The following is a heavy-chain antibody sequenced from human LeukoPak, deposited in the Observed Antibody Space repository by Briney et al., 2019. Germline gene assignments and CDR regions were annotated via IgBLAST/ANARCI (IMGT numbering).Heavy chain of an antibody. D-gene: IGHD3-16*02. CDR1: GYTFTGYY. J-gene: IGHJ4*02. V-gene: IGHV1-2*02. Sequence: ASVKVSCKASGYTFTGYYMHWVRQAPGQGLEWMGWINPNSGGTNYAQKFQGRVTMTRNTSISTAYMELSSLRSEDTAVYYCARMRDYVWGSYRDYWGQGTLVTVSS. CDR2: INPNSGGT. CDR3: ARMRDYVWGSYRDY.